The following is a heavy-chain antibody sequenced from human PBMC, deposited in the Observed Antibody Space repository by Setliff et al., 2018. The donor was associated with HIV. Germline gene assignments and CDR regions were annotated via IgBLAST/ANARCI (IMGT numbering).Heavy chain of an antibody. J-gene: IGHJ1*01. D-gene: IGHD1-1*01. CDR2: IDHSGST. V-gene: IGHV4-4*02. CDR1: GASITSSKW. CDR3: ARDSNAPYFQH. Sequence: PSATLSLTCIVSGASITSSKWWTWVRQSPGKRPEWIAEIDHSGSTNYNPSLKSRVTISVDTDKNQFSLKVKSMTRADTAVYYCARDSNAPYFQHWGQGTPVTVSS.